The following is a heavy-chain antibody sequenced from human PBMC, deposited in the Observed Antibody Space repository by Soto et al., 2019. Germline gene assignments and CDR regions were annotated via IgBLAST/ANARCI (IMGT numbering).Heavy chain of an antibody. CDR1: GFSLSSTRMA. Sequence: QITLKESGPTLVKPTQTLTLTCTFSGFSLSSTRMAVGWIRQPPGKALEWLALIYWDDDKRYSPFLKSRLTITKDASNNQVVLTMSTMDPVDTARYYCAHIVVAGLGYYFDYWGQGTLVTVPS. D-gene: IGHD6-19*01. CDR3: AHIVVAGLGYYFDY. CDR2: IYWDDDK. J-gene: IGHJ4*02. V-gene: IGHV2-5*02.